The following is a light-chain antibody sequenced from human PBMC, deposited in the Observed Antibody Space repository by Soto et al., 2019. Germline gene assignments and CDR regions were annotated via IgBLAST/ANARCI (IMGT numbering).Light chain of an antibody. CDR2: LKSDGSH. CDR3: QTWGSGIRVV. Sequence: QSVVTQSPSASASLGASVKLTCTLSSGHNSYAIAWHQQQPEKGPRFLMKLKSDGSHSKGDGIPDRFSGSSSGAERYLTISSLQSEDEADYYCQTWGSGIRVVFGGGTKVTVL. V-gene: IGLV4-69*01. CDR1: SGHNSYA. J-gene: IGLJ2*01.